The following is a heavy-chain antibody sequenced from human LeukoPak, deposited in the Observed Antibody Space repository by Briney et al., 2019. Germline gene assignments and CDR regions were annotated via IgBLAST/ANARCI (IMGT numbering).Heavy chain of an antibody. CDR2: IYSRGST. D-gene: IGHD1-14*01. Sequence: PSETLSLTCTVSGASIKTYYWTWVRQPLGKGLEYVGYIYSRGSTNYNPSLKSRVSLSVDTSKNQFSLRLRSPTAADTAVYYCARVREGNHLHQFYLDSWGQGTLVTVSS. CDR1: GASIKTYY. J-gene: IGHJ4*02. CDR3: ARVREGNHLHQFYLDS. V-gene: IGHV4-59*01.